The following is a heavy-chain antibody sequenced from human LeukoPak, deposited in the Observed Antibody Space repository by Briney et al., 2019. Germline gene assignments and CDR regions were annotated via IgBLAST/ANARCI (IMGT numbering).Heavy chain of an antibody. CDR1: GYTFTSYY. D-gene: IGHD6-19*01. J-gene: IGHJ4*02. CDR2: INPSGGST. Sequence: ASVKVSCKASGYTFTSYYMHWVRQAPGQGLEWMGIINPSGGSTNYAQKFQGRVTITADKSTSTAYMELSSLRSEDTAVYYCSLQWLTNDYWGQGTLVTVSS. CDR3: SLQWLTNDY. V-gene: IGHV1-46*01.